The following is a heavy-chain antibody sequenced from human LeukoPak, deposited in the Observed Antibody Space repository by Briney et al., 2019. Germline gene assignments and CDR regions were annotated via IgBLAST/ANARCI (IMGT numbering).Heavy chain of an antibody. CDR1: GGTFSSYA. J-gene: IGHJ4*02. D-gene: IGHD4-17*01. V-gene: IGHV1-69*05. CDR3: ASSGFTVTKYYFDY. Sequence: ASVKVSCKASGGTFSSYAISWVRQAPGQGLEWVGGIIPIFGTANYEQKFQGRVTITTDESTSTAYMELSSLRSEDPAVYYCASSGFTVTKYYFDYWGQGTLVTVSS. CDR2: IIPIFGTA.